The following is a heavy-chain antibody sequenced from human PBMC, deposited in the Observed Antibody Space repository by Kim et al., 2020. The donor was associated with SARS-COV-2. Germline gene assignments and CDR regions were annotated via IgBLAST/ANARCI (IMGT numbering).Heavy chain of an antibody. V-gene: IGHV4-39*01. D-gene: IGHD3-10*01. CDR2: VYYTGDT. CDR1: GGSISTAFY. J-gene: IGHJ4*02. Sequence: SETLSLTCTVSGGSISTAFYWGWIRQPPGNGLEWIGSVYYTGDTYYSPSLKGRVTIYVDTSKNQFSLDVNSVTAADTAMYYCARPSSRFGDYALWGQGT. CDR3: ARPSSRFGDYAL.